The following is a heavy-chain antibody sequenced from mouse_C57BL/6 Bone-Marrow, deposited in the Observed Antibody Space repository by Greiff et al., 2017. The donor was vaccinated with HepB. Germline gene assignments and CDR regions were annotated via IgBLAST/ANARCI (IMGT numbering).Heavy chain of an antibody. CDR3: ARHDTWYFDV. V-gene: IGHV5-15*01. CDR1: GFPFSDYG. Sequence: EVKVVESGGGLVQPGGSLKLSCAASGFPFSDYGMAWVRQAPRKGPGWVAFISNLAYSIYYADTVTGRFTISRENAKNTLYLEMSSLRSEDTAMYYCARHDTWYFDVWGTGTTVTVAS. CDR2: ISNLAYSI. J-gene: IGHJ1*03.